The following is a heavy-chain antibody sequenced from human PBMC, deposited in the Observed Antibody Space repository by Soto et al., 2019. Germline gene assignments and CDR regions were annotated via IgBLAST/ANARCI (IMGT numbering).Heavy chain of an antibody. Sequence: ASVKVSCMASGGTFSSYTISWVRQAPGQGLEWMGRIIPILGIANYAQKFQGRVTITADKSTSTAYMELSSLRSEDTAVYYCARDPRESAAGIPPAFDIWGQGTMVTVSS. J-gene: IGHJ3*02. V-gene: IGHV1-69*04. D-gene: IGHD6-13*01. CDR1: GGTFSSYT. CDR2: IIPILGIA. CDR3: ARDPRESAAGIPPAFDI.